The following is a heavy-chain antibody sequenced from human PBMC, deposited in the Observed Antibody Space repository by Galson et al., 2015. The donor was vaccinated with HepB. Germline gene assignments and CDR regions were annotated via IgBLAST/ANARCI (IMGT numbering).Heavy chain of an antibody. CDR3: ARHKAVAAAGAGYLDY. J-gene: IGHJ4*02. Sequence: QSGAEVKKPGESLRISCKVSGLSSGTNWIAWVRQMPEKGLELMGIIDLDDSETRYSPSFEGQVTISADGSIDTAYLQWSSLKASDSAIYFCARHKAVAAAGAGYLDYWGQGALITVTS. D-gene: IGHD6-13*01. CDR2: IDLDDSET. CDR1: GLSSGTNW. V-gene: IGHV5-51*01.